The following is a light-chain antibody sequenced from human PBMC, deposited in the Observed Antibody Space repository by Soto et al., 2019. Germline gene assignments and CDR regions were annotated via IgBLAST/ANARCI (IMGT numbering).Light chain of an antibody. CDR2: GAS. J-gene: IGKJ4*01. CDR3: QQYVNRPPLT. V-gene: IGKV3-15*01. CDR1: QSVDGN. Sequence: EIVMTQSPVTLSVSPGERATLSCRASQSVDGNLACYQQQPPQAPSLLIYGASTRATGIPARFSGSGSGTEFTLTISSLQTEDFAVYYCQQYVNRPPLTFGGGTKVDIK.